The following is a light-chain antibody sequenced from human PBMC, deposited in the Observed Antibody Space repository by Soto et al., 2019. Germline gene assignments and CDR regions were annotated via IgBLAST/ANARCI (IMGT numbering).Light chain of an antibody. CDR3: QQSHTTPPWT. Sequence: DIQMTQSPSSLSASVGDRVTMTCRASQSIGKNLNWYQQKAGVAPRLLIHTASSLHTGVPSRFSGGGSGTDFTLTITGLQPEDFATYFCQQSHTTPPWTFGQGTKVE. V-gene: IGKV1-39*01. CDR2: TAS. J-gene: IGKJ1*01. CDR1: QSIGKN.